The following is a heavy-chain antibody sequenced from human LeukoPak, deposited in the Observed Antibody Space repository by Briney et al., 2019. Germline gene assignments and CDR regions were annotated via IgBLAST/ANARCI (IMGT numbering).Heavy chain of an antibody. V-gene: IGHV1-3*01. Sequence: ASVKVSCKASGYTFTSYAMHWVRQAPGQRLEWMGWINAGNGNTKYSQKFQGRVTIPRDKSASTAYMELSSLRSEDTAVYYCARVLYYYDSSGYYFGYWGQGNLVTVSS. D-gene: IGHD3-22*01. CDR2: INAGNGNT. J-gene: IGHJ4*02. CDR3: ARVLYYYDSSGYYFGY. CDR1: GYTFTSYA.